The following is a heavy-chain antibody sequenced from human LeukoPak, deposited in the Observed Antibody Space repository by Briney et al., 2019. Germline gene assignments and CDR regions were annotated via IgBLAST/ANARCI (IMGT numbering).Heavy chain of an antibody. D-gene: IGHD4-11*01. CDR3: ATPQYP. CDR2: ISYDGSNK. Sequence: GGSLRLSCVASGFTFSSYAMHWVRQAPGKGLEWVAVISYDGSNKYYADSVKGRFTISRGNSKNTLYLQMNSLRAEDTAVYYCATPQYPWGQGTLVTVSS. CDR1: GFTFSSYA. V-gene: IGHV3-30-3*01. J-gene: IGHJ4*02.